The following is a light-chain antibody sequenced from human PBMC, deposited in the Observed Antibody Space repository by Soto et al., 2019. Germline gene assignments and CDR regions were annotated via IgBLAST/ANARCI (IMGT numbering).Light chain of an antibody. CDR1: SSDVGGYNY. Sequence: QSVLTQPPSASGSPGQSVTISCTGTSSDVGGYNYVSWYQQHPGKAPKLMIYEVSKRPSGVPDRFSGSKSGNTASLTVSGLQAEDEADYYCRSYTSSSTLVFGTGTKVTVL. J-gene: IGLJ1*01. V-gene: IGLV2-8*01. CDR3: RSYTSSSTLV. CDR2: EVS.